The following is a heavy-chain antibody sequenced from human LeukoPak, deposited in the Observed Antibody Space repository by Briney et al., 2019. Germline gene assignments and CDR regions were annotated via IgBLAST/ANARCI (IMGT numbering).Heavy chain of an antibody. CDR1: GLTVSSNY. Sequence: GGSLRLSCAASGLTVSSNYMSWVRQAPGKGLECVSVIYSGGSTYYADSVKGRFTISRDNSKNTLYLQMNSLRAEDTAVYYCAREVEYYYDSSGYLDYWGQGTLVTVSS. CDR2: IYSGGST. V-gene: IGHV3-66*01. CDR3: AREVEYYYDSSGYLDY. D-gene: IGHD3-22*01. J-gene: IGHJ4*02.